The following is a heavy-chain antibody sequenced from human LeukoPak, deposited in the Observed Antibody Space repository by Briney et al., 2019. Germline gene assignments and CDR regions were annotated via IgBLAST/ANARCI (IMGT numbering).Heavy chain of an antibody. V-gene: IGHV3-74*01. Sequence: GGSLRLSCVASGFTFSNYWMHWVRQPPGKGLVWVSRIYVDGRTTNYADSVKGRFTISRDNAKNTVYLEMNSLSVEDTTTYYCIRDFRSADLWGQGTLVTVTS. CDR2: IYVDGRTT. J-gene: IGHJ5*02. CDR3: IRDFRSADL. CDR1: GFTFSNYW.